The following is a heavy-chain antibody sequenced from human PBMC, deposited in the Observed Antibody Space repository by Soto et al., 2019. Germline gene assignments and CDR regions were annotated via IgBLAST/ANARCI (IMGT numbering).Heavy chain of an antibody. CDR2: ISAYNGNT. Sequence: ASVKVSCKASGYTFTSYGISWVRQAPGQGLEWMGWISAYNGNTNYAQKLQGRVTMTTDTSTSTAYMELRSLRSDDTAVYYCARVSQWLVKTYGMDVWGQGTTVTVSS. V-gene: IGHV1-18*04. CDR1: GYTFTSYG. D-gene: IGHD6-19*01. J-gene: IGHJ6*02. CDR3: ARVSQWLVKTYGMDV.